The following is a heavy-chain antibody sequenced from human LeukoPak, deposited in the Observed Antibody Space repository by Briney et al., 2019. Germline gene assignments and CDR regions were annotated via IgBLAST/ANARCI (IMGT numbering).Heavy chain of an antibody. J-gene: IGHJ4*02. V-gene: IGHV3-30*02. CDR1: GFTFNSHG. Sequence: GGSLRLSCVASGFTFNSHGMHWLRQAPGKGVEWVASIRYDGSHHLYTDSVEGRFTISRDNSQNTLHLQMDSLRAEDTAVYYCARGRYYSCTSCHLDYFDSWGQGTLVTVSS. CDR3: ARGRYYSCTSCHLDYFDS. CDR2: IRYDGSHH. D-gene: IGHD2-2*01.